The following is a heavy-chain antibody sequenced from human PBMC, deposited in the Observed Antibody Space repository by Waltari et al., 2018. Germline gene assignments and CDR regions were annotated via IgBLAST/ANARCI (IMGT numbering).Heavy chain of an antibody. CDR1: GSMRSYY. Sequence: GSMRSYYGRWIRQPPGKGLEWIGYIYDSGSTNYSPSLKSRVTISIDTSKNQFSLKLTSVTAADTAVYYCARLWGDYWGQGTLVTVSS. J-gene: IGHJ4*02. D-gene: IGHD7-27*01. CDR2: IYDSGST. V-gene: IGHV4-59*08. CDR3: ARLWGDY.